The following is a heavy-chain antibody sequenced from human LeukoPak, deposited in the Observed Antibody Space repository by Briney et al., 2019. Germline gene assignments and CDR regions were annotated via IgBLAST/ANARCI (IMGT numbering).Heavy chain of an antibody. D-gene: IGHD3-16*02. CDR1: GFTFSSYW. V-gene: IGHV3-7*01. CDR3: ARDKRYVWGSYRDY. Sequence: GGSLRLSCAASGFTFSSYWMSWVRQAPGKGLEWVANIKQDGSEKYYVDSVKGRFTISRDNAKNSLYLQMNSLRAEDTAVYYCARDKRYVWGSYRDYWGQGTLVTVSS. J-gene: IGHJ4*02. CDR2: IKQDGSEK.